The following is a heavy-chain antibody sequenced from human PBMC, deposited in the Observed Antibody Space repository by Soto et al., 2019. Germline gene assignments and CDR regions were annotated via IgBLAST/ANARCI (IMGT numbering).Heavy chain of an antibody. J-gene: IGHJ3*02. V-gene: IGHV3-33*01. CDR1: GFRVSNYG. Sequence: QVQLVESGGGVVQPGQSLRLSCAASGFRVSNYGMHWVRQAPGKGLEWVAVVWKDGNTKHYGDSVKGRFTISRDNSKNTLELQMSSLRGEDTAVYYCARGDAWTDEAFDIWGQGTMVTVSS. CDR2: VWKDGNTK. D-gene: IGHD5-12*01. CDR3: ARGDAWTDEAFDI.